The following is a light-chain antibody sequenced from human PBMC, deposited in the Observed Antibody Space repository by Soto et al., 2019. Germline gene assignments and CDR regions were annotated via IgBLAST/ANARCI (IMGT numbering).Light chain of an antibody. J-gene: IGKJ1*01. CDR3: QQYNNWPWT. Sequence: EIVMTQSPGTLSVSAGDRATLSCRASQSVRDNLAWYQQKLGQAPRLLFYGPSTRATGVPARFSCSGTGTDFTLTISSLQSEDFAVYYCQQYNNWPWTFGQGTKVEIK. CDR2: GPS. CDR1: QSVRDN. V-gene: IGKV3-15*01.